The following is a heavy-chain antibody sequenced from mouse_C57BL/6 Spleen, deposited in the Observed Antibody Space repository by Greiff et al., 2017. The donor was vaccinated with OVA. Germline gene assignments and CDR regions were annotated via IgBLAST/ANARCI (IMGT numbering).Heavy chain of an antibody. Sequence: QVQLLQSGAGLAQPGASVKLSCKASGYTFTSYCMHWVQQSPGQGLEWIGYINPSGGYTKYNHKFKEKATFTTDKSTSTVYMQLSSLTYEDSAVYYCARENITTVLATPFAYWGQGTLVTVSA. CDR2: INPSGGYT. D-gene: IGHD1-1*01. J-gene: IGHJ3*01. V-gene: IGHV1-7*01. CDR1: GYTFTSYC. CDR3: ARENITTVLATPFAY.